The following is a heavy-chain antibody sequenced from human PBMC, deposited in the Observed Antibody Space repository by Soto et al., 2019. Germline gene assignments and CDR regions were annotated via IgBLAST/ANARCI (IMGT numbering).Heavy chain of an antibody. CDR1: GGSFSGYY. CDR2: INHSGST. Sequence: PSETLSLTCAVYGGSFSGYYWSWIRQPPGKGLEWIGEINHSGSTNYNPSLKSRVTISVDTSKNQFSLKLSSVTAADTAVYYCARGPRLRIAAAHYLHKNYYYYGMDVWGQGTTVTVSS. D-gene: IGHD6-13*01. V-gene: IGHV4-34*01. J-gene: IGHJ6*02. CDR3: ARGPRLRIAAAHYLHKNYYYYGMDV.